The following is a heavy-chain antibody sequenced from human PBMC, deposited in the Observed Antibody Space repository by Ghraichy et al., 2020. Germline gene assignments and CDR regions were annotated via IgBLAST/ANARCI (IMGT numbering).Heavy chain of an antibody. J-gene: IGHJ3*02. V-gene: IGHV3-74*01. Sequence: GGSLRLSCAASGFTFSSYWMHWVRQAPGKGLVWVSRINSDGSSTSYADSVKGRFTISRDNAKNTLYLQMNSLRAEDTAVYYCARAMYGPDAFDIWGQGTLVTVSS. CDR3: ARAMYGPDAFDI. CDR1: GFTFSSYW. CDR2: INSDGSST. D-gene: IGHD2-8*01.